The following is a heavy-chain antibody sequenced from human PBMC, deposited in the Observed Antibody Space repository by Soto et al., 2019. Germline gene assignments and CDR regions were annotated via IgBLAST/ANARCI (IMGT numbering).Heavy chain of an antibody. D-gene: IGHD6-19*01. V-gene: IGHV1-18*01. CDR3: ARYSSGWYGEAHFDY. CDR1: GYTFTIYG. Sequence: ASVKVSCKASGYTFTIYGISWVRQAPGQGLEWMGWISAYNGNTNYAQKLQGRVTMTTDTSTSTAYMELRSLRSDDTAVYYCARYSSGWYGEAHFDYWGQGTLVTVSS. J-gene: IGHJ4*02. CDR2: ISAYNGNT.